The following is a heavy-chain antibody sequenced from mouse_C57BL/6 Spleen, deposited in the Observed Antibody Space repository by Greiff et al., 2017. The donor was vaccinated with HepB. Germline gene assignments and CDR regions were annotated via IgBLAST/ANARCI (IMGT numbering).Heavy chain of an antibody. CDR1: GYTFPDYY. CDR2: INPNNGGT. CDR3: AGLFYYAMDY. J-gene: IGHJ4*01. V-gene: IGHV1-26*01. Sequence: VQLQQSGPELVKPGASVKISCKASGYTFPDYYMNWVKQSHGKSLEWIGDINPNNGGTSYNQKFKGKATLTVDKTSSTAYMELRSLTSEDSAVYYCAGLFYYAMDYWGQGTSVTVSS.